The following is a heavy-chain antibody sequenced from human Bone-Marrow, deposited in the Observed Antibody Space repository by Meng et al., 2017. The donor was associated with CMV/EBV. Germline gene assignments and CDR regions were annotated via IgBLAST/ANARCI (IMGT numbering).Heavy chain of an antibody. CDR2: IWYDGSNK. V-gene: IGHV3-33*06. CDR3: AKDERWLQFHFDY. J-gene: IGHJ4*02. CDR1: GFTFSSSG. Sequence: ASGFTFSSSGMHWVRQAPGKGLEWVAVIWYDGSNKYYADSVKGRFTISRDNSKNTLYLQMNSLRAEDTAVYYCAKDERWLQFHFDYWGQGTLVTVSS. D-gene: IGHD5-24*01.